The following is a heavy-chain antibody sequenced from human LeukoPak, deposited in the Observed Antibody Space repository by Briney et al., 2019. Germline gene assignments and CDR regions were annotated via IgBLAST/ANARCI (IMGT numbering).Heavy chain of an antibody. Sequence: SETLSLTCTVSGGSISSYYWSWIRQPAGRGLEWIGRIYTSGSTNYNPSLKSRDTMSVDTSKNQFSLKLSSVTAADTAVYYCARDFPYGDYATSYFDYWGQGTLVTVSS. CDR2: IYTSGST. J-gene: IGHJ4*02. V-gene: IGHV4-4*07. CDR1: GGSISSYY. D-gene: IGHD4-17*01. CDR3: ARDFPYGDYATSYFDY.